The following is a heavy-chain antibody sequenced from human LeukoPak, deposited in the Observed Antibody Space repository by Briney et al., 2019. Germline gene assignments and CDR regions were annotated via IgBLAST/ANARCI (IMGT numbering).Heavy chain of an antibody. Sequence: GGSLRLSCAASGFTFSSYGMHWVRQAPGKGLEWVTLVWYDGNRKYYADSVKGRFTISRDNSKNSVYLQLNSLRPEDTAMYYCVSMVRGIGYWGQGALVTVSS. D-gene: IGHD3-10*01. V-gene: IGHV3-30*02. CDR1: GFTFSSYG. CDR3: VSMVRGIGY. J-gene: IGHJ4*02. CDR2: VWYDGNRK.